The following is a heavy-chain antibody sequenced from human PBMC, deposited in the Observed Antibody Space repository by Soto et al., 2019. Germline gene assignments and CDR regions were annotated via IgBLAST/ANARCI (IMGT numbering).Heavy chain of an antibody. CDR1: GASISSGGYY. Sequence: TRSLTCTVSGASISSGGYYWSWIRQHPGKGLEWIGYIYYSGSTYYNPSLKSRVTISVDTSKNQFSLKLSSVTAADTAVYYCATDRIALGKSLNYLDYWGQGTLVTVS. CDR3: ATDRIALGKSLNYLDY. V-gene: IGHV4-31*03. J-gene: IGHJ4*02. D-gene: IGHD6-19*01. CDR2: IYYSGST.